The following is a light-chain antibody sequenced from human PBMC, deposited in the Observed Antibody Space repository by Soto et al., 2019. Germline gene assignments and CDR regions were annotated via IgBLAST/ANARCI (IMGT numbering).Light chain of an antibody. CDR2: GAS. V-gene: IGKV3-15*01. CDR1: QMVGSN. J-gene: IGKJ4*01. CDR3: QQYNNWPPLT. Sequence: EIVMTHSPPTLSLSPGERPTLSCRASQMVGSNLAWYQQKPGQAPRLLIYGASTRATGIPARFSGSGSGTEFTLTISSLQSEDFAVYYCQQYNNWPPLTFGGGTKVEIK.